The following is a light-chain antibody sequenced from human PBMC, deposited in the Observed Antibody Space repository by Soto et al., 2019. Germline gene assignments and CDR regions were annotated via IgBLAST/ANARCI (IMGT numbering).Light chain of an antibody. J-gene: IGLJ3*02. CDR3: VTWDDSLNGPV. CDR1: SSNIGNNA. CDR2: YDD. Sequence: QAVVTQPPSVSEAPRQRVTISCSGSSSNIGNNAVNWYQQFPGKAPKLLIYYDDLLSSGVSDRFSGSKSGTSASLAISGLQSEDEADYYCVTWDDSLNGPVFGGGTKLTVL. V-gene: IGLV1-36*01.